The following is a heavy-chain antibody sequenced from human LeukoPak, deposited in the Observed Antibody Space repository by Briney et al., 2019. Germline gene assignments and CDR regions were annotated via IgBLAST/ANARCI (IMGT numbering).Heavy chain of an antibody. CDR2: IYYSGST. Sequence: PSETLSLTCTVSGGSISSYYWSWIRQPPGKGLEWIGRIYYSGSTHYNPSLKSRVTISVDTSKNQFSVKLSSVTAADTAVYYCARGYLDYGGTELHFDYWGQGTLVTVSS. J-gene: IGHJ4*02. V-gene: IGHV4-59*12. D-gene: IGHD4-23*01. CDR3: ARGYLDYGGTELHFDY. CDR1: GGSISSYY.